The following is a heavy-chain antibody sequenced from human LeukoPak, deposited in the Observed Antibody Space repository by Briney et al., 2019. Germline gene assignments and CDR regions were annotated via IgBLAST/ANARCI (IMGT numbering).Heavy chain of an antibody. CDR3: ARGGIAVAGTLLYYYGMDV. Sequence: ASVKVSCKASGYTFTSYGISWVRQAPGQGLEWMGWISAYNGNTNYAHKLQGRVTMTTDTSTSTAYMELRSLRSDDTAVYYCARGGIAVAGTLLYYYGMDVWGQGTTVTVSS. V-gene: IGHV1-18*01. D-gene: IGHD6-19*01. J-gene: IGHJ6*02. CDR1: GYTFTSYG. CDR2: ISAYNGNT.